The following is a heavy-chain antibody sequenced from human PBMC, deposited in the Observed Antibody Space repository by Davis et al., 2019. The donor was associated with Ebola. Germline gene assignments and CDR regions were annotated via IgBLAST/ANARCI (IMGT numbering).Heavy chain of an antibody. CDR3: ARGPSMVSFDY. J-gene: IGHJ4*02. CDR1: GGSISSSGYY. V-gene: IGHV4-39*07. Sequence: SETLSLTCTVSGGSISSSGYYWSWIRQPPGKGLEWIGEINHSGSTNYNPSLKSRVTISVDTSKNQFSLKLSSVTAADTAVYYCARGPSMVSFDYWGQGTLVTVSS. CDR2: INHSGST. D-gene: IGHD2-8*01.